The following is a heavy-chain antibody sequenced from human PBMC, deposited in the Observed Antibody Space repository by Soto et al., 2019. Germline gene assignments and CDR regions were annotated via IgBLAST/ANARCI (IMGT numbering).Heavy chain of an antibody. CDR2: ISAYNGNT. CDR3: ARDLGKTYYYDSGVYSVFNI. J-gene: IGHJ3*02. D-gene: IGHD3-22*01. V-gene: IGHV1-18*01. CDR1: GYTFTSYG. Sequence: ASVKVSCKASGYTFTSYGISWVRQAPGQGLEWMGWISAYNGNTNYAQKLQGRVTMTTDTSTSTAYMELRSLRSDDTAVYYCARDLGKTYYYDSGVYSVFNIGAKGKRVTVS.